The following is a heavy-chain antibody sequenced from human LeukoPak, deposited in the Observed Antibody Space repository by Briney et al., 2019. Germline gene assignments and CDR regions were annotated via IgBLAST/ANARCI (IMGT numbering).Heavy chain of an antibody. J-gene: IGHJ4*02. CDR1: GYTFTGYY. CDR2: INPNNGAT. Sequence: ASVKVSCKASGYTFTGYYMHWVRQAPGQGLEWMGRINPNNGATNYAQKLQGRVTITGDTSASTAYMELSSLRSEDTAVYYCARDPIGSRWPYYFDYWGQGTLVTVSS. D-gene: IGHD6-13*01. V-gene: IGHV1-2*06. CDR3: ARDPIGSRWPYYFDY.